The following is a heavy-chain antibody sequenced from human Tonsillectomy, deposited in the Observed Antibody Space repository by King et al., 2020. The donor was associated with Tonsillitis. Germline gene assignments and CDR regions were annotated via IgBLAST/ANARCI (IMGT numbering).Heavy chain of an antibody. CDR3: ASGRGAGYYDSTVWAGGMDV. CDR1: GFTFSSYW. Sequence: EVQLVESGGGLVQPGGSLRLSCAASGFTFSSYWMSWVRQAPGKGLEWVANIKQDGSEKYYVDSVKGRFTISRDNAKNSLYLQMNSLRAEDTAVYYCASGRGAGYYDSTVWAGGMDVWGQGTTVTVSS. V-gene: IGHV3-7*01. CDR2: IKQDGSEK. D-gene: IGHD3-22*01. J-gene: IGHJ6*02.